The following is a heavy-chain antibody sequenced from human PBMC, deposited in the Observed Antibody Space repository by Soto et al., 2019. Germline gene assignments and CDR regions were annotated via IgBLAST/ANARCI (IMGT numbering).Heavy chain of an antibody. V-gene: IGHV3-53*04. D-gene: IGHD3-22*01. CDR2: IYSGGST. CDR1: GFTVSSNY. CDR3: AREKYYYDSSGYYYDGMDV. Sequence: GGSLRLSCAASGFTVSSNYMSWVRQAPGKGLGWVSVIYSGGSTYYADSVKGRFTISRHNSKNTLYLQMNSLRAEDTAVYYCAREKYYYDSSGYYYDGMDVWGQGTTVTVSS. J-gene: IGHJ6*02.